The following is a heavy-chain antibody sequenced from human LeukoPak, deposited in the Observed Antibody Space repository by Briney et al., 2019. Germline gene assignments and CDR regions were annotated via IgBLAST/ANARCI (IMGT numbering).Heavy chain of an antibody. V-gene: IGHV3-7*03. CDR2: INSDGSEG. CDR1: GFTFSGFW. J-gene: IGHJ3*01. D-gene: IGHD6-6*01. CDR3: ARSSYSSSSSV. Sequence: GGSLRLSCAVSGFTFSGFWMSWSRQALGKGLEWVASINSDGSEGYYADVVKGRFTISRDNAKNSLYLQINSLRAEDTAVYYCARSSYSSSSSVWGQGTMVTVSS.